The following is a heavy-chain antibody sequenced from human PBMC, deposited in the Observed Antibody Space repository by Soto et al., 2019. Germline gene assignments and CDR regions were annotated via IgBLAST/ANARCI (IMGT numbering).Heavy chain of an antibody. CDR1: GVTFRTFA. CDR2: IDNSGGST. V-gene: IGHV3-23*01. D-gene: IGHD2-2*01. Sequence: GGSLSLSCAASGVTFRTFAMAWVRTAPGKGLEWVSTIDNSGGSTYYADSVKGRFTISRDNSKNTLYLEMNSLRGEDTAVYYCAKEPEMPGRGLDYWGQGTLVNVSS. CDR3: AKEPEMPGRGLDY. J-gene: IGHJ4*02.